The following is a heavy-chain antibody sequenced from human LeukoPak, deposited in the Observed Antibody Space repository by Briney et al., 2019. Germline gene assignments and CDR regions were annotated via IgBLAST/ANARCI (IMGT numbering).Heavy chain of an antibody. V-gene: IGHV4-34*01. CDR3: ARWELGSSWDAFEN. CDR1: GGSLSGFY. Sequence: LETLSLTCAVYGGSLSGFYWSWIRQSPGKGLEWIGEINQSGSTNYNPSLKSRVTISVDTSKNQFSLKLSSVTAADTAGYYCARWELGSSWDAFENWGEGTLVTVSS. J-gene: IGHJ4*02. D-gene: IGHD6-13*01. CDR2: INQSGST.